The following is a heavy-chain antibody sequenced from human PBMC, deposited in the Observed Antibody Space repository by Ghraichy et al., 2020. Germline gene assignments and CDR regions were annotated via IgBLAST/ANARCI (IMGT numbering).Heavy chain of an antibody. J-gene: IGHJ4*02. CDR2: IISSSSVYI. Sequence: GGSLRLSCAASGFTFSRYSMNWVRQAPGKGVEWVSSIISSSSVYIYYADSIKGRFTISRDNAKNSLYLQMNSLRAEDTAVYYCARDNQDYGDYHSFDYWGQGALVTVSS. CDR3: ARDNQDYGDYHSFDY. V-gene: IGHV3-21*01. D-gene: IGHD4-17*01. CDR1: GFTFSRYS.